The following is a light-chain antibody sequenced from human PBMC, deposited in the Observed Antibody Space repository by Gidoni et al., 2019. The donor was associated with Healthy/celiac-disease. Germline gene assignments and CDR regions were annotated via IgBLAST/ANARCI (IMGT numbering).Light chain of an antibody. CDR3: QSADSSGSGVV. V-gene: IGLV3-25*02. Sequence: SYELTQPPSVSVSPGQTDRITCSGDALPKPYAYWYQQKPGQAPVPVIYKDSERPSGIPERFSGSGSGTTVTLTISGVQAEDEADYYCQSADSSGSGVVFGGGTKLTVL. J-gene: IGLJ2*01. CDR2: KDS. CDR1: ALPKPY.